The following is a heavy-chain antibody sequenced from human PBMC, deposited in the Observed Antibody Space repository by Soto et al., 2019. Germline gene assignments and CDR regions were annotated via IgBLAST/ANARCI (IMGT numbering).Heavy chain of an antibody. D-gene: IGHD6-19*01. V-gene: IGHV1-69*12. CDR1: GGTFSSYA. J-gene: IGHJ5*02. Sequence: QVQLVQSGAEVKKPGSSVKVSCKASGGTFSSYAISWVRQAPGQCLEWMGGIIPIFGTANYAQKFQGRVTITADESMSTVYMELSSLRSEDTAVYYCARDMGYSSGWPIMGNSFDPWGQGTLVTVSS. CDR2: IIPIFGTA. CDR3: ARDMGYSSGWPIMGNSFDP.